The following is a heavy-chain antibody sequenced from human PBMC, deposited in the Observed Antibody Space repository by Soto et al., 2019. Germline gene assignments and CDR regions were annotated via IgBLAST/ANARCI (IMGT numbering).Heavy chain of an antibody. D-gene: IGHD6-13*01. V-gene: IGHV3-30-3*01. CDR3: ARGYSSSSAAFDY. J-gene: IGHJ4*02. CDR1: GFTFSSYA. CDR2: ISYDASNK. Sequence: QVQLVESGGGVVQPGRSLTLSCAASGFTFSSYAIHWVRQAPGKGLEWVAIISYDASNKYYADSVKGRFTISRDKSKNTLYLQMNSLRTEDTAVYYCARGYSSSSAAFDYWGQGTLVTVS.